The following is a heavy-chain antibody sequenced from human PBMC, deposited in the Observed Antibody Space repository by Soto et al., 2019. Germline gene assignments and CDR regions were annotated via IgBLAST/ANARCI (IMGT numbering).Heavy chain of an antibody. CDR3: AKDSGARGSSPGDY. CDR1: GFTFSSYG. J-gene: IGHJ4*02. Sequence: QVQLVESGGGVVQPGRSLRLSCAASGFTFSSYGMHWVRQAPGKGLEWVAVISYDGSNKYYADSVKGRFTISRDNSKNTLYLQMNSLRAEDTAVYYCAKDSGARGSSPGDYWGQGTLVTVSS. V-gene: IGHV3-30*18. CDR2: ISYDGSNK. D-gene: IGHD3-10*01.